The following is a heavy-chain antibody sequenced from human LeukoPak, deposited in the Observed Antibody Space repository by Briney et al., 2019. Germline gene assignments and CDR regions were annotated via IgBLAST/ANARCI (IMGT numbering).Heavy chain of an antibody. CDR2: IYHSGST. Sequence: SETLSLTCTVSGYSICSGYYWGWIRQPPGKGLEWIGSIYHSGSTYYNPSLKSRVTISVDTSKNQFSLKLSSVTAADTAVYYCAREQDYGDYSNYYYYYYYMDVWGKGTTVTVSS. D-gene: IGHD4-17*01. J-gene: IGHJ6*03. V-gene: IGHV4-38-2*02. CDR3: AREQDYGDYSNYYYYYYYMDV. CDR1: GYSICSGYY.